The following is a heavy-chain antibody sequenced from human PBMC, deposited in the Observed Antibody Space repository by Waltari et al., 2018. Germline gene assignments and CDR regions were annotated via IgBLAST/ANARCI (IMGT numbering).Heavy chain of an antibody. D-gene: IGHD3-22*01. Sequence: QVQLVQSGAEVKKPGASVKVSCKASGYTFTNSGTNWVRLAPGQGLEWMGWISPYNGNEDYEQKLQGRVTMTTDTSTKTAFLELRSLRSDDTAVYYCARGGGPRTVVALTFDLWGQGTLVTVSS. CDR2: ISPYNGNE. J-gene: IGHJ4*02. V-gene: IGHV1-18*01. CDR3: ARGGGPRTVVALTFDL. CDR1: GYTFTNSG.